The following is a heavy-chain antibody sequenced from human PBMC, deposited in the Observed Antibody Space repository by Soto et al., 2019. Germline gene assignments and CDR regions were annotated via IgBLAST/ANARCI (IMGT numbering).Heavy chain of an antibody. V-gene: IGHV3-72*01. CDR3: ARLMGTSFDL. Sequence: EVQLVESGGGLVQPGGSLRLSCAASGFTFSDHHMDWVRQAPGKGLEWVGRARNKAHSYTTAYAASVKGRFTISRDDSKNSRSLQMNSLKTEGTAVYFWARLMGTSFDLWGQGTLVTVSS. D-gene: IGHD2-8*01. CDR1: GFTFSDHH. CDR2: ARNKAHSYTT. J-gene: IGHJ4*02.